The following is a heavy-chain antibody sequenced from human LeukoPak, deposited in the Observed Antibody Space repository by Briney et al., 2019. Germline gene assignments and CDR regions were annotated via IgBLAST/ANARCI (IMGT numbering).Heavy chain of an antibody. J-gene: IGHJ4*02. CDR2: ISGSGGST. D-gene: IGHD3-3*01. CDR3: AKVGGVNVLRFLEWLFPLDY. Sequence: GGSPRLSCAASGFTFSSYAMSWVRQAPGKGLEWVSAISGSGGSTYYADSVKGRFTISRDNSKNTLYLQMNSLRAEDTAVYYCAKVGGVNVLRFLEWLFPLDYWGQGTLVTVSS. V-gene: IGHV3-23*01. CDR1: GFTFSSYA.